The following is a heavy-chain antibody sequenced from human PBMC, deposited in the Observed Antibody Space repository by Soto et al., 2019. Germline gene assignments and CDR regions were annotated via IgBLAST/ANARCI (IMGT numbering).Heavy chain of an antibody. J-gene: IGHJ4*02. Sequence: EVQLVESGGGLVKPGGSLRLSCAASGFTFSSYSMNWVLQAPGKGLEWVSSISSSSSYIYYADSVKGRFTISGDNAKNALYLQMNSLRAEDTAVYYCARDYSAARPWDYWGQGTLVTVSS. CDR3: ARDYSAARPWDY. V-gene: IGHV3-21*01. CDR2: ISSSSSYI. CDR1: GFTFSSYS. D-gene: IGHD6-6*01.